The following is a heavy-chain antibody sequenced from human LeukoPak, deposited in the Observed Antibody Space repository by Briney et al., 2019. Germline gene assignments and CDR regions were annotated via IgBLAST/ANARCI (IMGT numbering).Heavy chain of an antibody. CDR1: GFTFSSYA. CDR2: ISGSGGST. D-gene: IGHD4-17*01. Sequence: GGSLRLSCAASGFTFSSYAMSWVRQAPGKGLEWVSAISGSGGSTYYADSVKGRFTISRDNSKNTLYLQMNSLRAEDTAVYYCAKTLHRDYGDYGGAFDIWGQGTMVTVSS. CDR3: AKTLHRDYGDYGGAFDI. V-gene: IGHV3-23*01. J-gene: IGHJ3*02.